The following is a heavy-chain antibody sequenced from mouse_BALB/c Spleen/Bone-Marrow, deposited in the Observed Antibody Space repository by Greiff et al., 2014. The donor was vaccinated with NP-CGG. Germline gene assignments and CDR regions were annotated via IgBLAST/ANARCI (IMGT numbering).Heavy chain of an antibody. V-gene: IGHV1-77*01. CDR3: ARDHYGNYEEFDY. CDR1: GYTFTDYY. CDR2: IYPGSGNT. J-gene: IGHJ3*01. Sequence: VKLQESGAELARPGTSVKLSCKASGYTFTDYYINWVKQRTGQGLEWIGEIYPGSGNTYYNEKFKGKATLTADKSSSTVNIHLSSLTSEDSAVYFCARDHYGNYEEFDYWGQGTLVTVSA. D-gene: IGHD2-1*01.